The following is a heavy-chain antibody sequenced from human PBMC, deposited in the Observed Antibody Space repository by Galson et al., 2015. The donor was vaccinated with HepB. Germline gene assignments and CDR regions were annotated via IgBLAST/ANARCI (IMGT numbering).Heavy chain of an antibody. Sequence: PALVKPTQTLTLTCTFSGFSLTTSGVRVGWIRQPPGKALEWVARIDWDDEKSYTPSLKTRLTISKDTSKNQVVLKMTNMDPVDTATYYCARIRGWGDAFDMWGQGTRVTVSS. D-gene: IGHD6-19*01. CDR1: GFSLTTSGVR. J-gene: IGHJ3*02. CDR2: IDWDDEK. CDR3: ARIRGWGDAFDM. V-gene: IGHV2-70*04.